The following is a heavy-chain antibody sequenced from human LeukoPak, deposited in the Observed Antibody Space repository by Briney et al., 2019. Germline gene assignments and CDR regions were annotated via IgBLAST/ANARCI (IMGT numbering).Heavy chain of an antibody. V-gene: IGHV4-39*01. J-gene: IGHJ4*02. D-gene: IGHD7-27*01. CDR3: ASTLGSPKYYFDY. Sequence: SETLSLTCTVSGGSISSSSYYWGWIRQPPGKGLEWIGSIYYSGSTYYNPSLKSRVTISVDTSKNQFSLKLSSVTAADTAVYYCASTLGSPKYYFDYWGQGTLVTVSS. CDR1: GGSISSSSYY. CDR2: IYYSGST.